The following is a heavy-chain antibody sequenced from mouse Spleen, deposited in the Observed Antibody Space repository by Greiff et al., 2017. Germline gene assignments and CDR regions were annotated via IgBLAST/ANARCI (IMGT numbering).Heavy chain of an antibody. CDR1: GFTFSSYY. V-gene: IGHV5-6-2*01. D-gene: IGHD4-1*01. CDR2: INSNGGST. CDR3: ARHETGTGGRYFDY. Sequence: EVQLVESGGGLVKLGGSLKLSCAASGFTFSSYYMSWVRQTPEKGLELVAAINSNGGSTYYPDTVKGRFTISRDNAKNTLYLQMSSLKSEDTALYYCARHETGTGGRYFDYWGQGTTLTVSS. J-gene: IGHJ2*01.